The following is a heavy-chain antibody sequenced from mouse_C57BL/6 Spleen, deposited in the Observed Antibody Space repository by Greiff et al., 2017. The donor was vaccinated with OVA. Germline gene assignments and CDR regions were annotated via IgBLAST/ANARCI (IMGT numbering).Heavy chain of an antibody. V-gene: IGHV6-6*01. CDR3: TRTSDYYGSSYAMDY. J-gene: IGHJ4*01. D-gene: IGHD1-1*01. Sequence: EVKLVESGGGLVQPGGSMKLSCAASGFTFSDAWMDWVRQSPEKGLEWVAEIRNKDNNHATYYAESVKGRFTISRDESKSSVYLQMNSLRAEDTGIYYCTRTSDYYGSSYAMDYWGQGTSVTVSS. CDR2: IRNKDNNHAT. CDR1: GFTFSDAW.